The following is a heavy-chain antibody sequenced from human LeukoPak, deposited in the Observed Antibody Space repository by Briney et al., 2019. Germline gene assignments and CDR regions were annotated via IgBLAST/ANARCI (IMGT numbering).Heavy chain of an antibody. CDR1: GFTFSSDS. Sequence: GGSLSLSRAASGFTFSSDSMSGVRQAPGRGLEWVSTISRSGTGTYYADSVKGRFTISRDNSRNTLYLQSNSLRAEDTAVFYCTKGSHGDYDSWGQGTLVTVSS. CDR2: ISRSGTGT. V-gene: IGHV3-23*01. D-gene: IGHD4-17*01. J-gene: IGHJ5*01. CDR3: TKGSHGDYDS.